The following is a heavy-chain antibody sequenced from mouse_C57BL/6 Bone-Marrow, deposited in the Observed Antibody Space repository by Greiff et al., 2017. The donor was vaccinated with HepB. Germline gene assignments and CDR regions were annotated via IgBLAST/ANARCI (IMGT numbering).Heavy chain of an antibody. CDR3: ARGYYGSSYPYFDY. CDR2: INYDGSST. CDR1: GFTFSDYY. V-gene: IGHV5-16*01. J-gene: IGHJ2*01. Sequence: EVKLVESEGGLVQPGSSMKLSCTASGFTFSDYYMAWVRQVPEKGLEWVANINYDGSSTYYLDSLKSRFIISRDNAKNILYLQMSSLKSEDTATYYCARGYYGSSYPYFDYWGQGTTLTVSS. D-gene: IGHD1-1*01.